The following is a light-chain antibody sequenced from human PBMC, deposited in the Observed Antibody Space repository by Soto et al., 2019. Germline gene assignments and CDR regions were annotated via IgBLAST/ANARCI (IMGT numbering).Light chain of an antibody. J-gene: IGKJ4*01. CDR3: QQYNNWLT. CDR1: QSVSSN. Sequence: EIVMTQSPATLSVHPGERATLSCRASQSVSSNLAWYQQKPGQAPRLLIYGASTRATGIPARFRGSGSGTEFTLTISSLQSEDFAVYYCQQYNNWLTFGGGTKVDIK. CDR2: GAS. V-gene: IGKV3-15*01.